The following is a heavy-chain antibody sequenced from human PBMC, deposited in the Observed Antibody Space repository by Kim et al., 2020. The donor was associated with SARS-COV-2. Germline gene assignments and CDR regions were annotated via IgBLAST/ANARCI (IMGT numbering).Heavy chain of an antibody. CDR3: ARDMARRYFDWFSARDYYYGMDV. Sequence: SETLSLTCTVSGGSISSGGYYWSWIHQHPGKGLEWIGYIYYSGSTYYNPSLKSRVTISVDTSKNQFSLKLSSVTAADTAVYYCARDMARRYFDWFSARDYYYGMDVWGQGTTVTVSS. J-gene: IGHJ6*02. D-gene: IGHD3-9*01. V-gene: IGHV4-31*03. CDR1: GGSISSGGYY. CDR2: IYYSGST.